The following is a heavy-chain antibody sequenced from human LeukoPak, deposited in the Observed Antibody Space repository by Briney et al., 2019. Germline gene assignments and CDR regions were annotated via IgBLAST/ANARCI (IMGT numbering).Heavy chain of an antibody. CDR2: TYYRSKWYN. Sequence: SQTLSLTCAISGDSVSSNSAAWNWIRQSPSRGLEWLGRTYYRSKWYNDYAVSVKSRITINPDTSKNQFSLQLNSVTPEDTAVYYCAREPFGSARDGSPTFYYYGMDVWGQGTTVTVSS. D-gene: IGHD3-16*01. CDR1: GDSVSSNSAA. V-gene: IGHV6-1*01. CDR3: AREPFGSARDGSPTFYYYGMDV. J-gene: IGHJ6*02.